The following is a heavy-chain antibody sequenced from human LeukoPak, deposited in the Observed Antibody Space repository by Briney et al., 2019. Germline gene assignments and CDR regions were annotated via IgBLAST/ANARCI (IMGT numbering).Heavy chain of an antibody. V-gene: IGHV4-38-2*02. Sequence: SETLSLTCTVSGYSISSSYYWGWIRQPPGKGLEWIGTMYHSGNTYYNPSLKSRVTMSVDTSKNQFSLKLTSVTAADTAVYYCARAYSSSSIFDYWGQGTLVTVSS. D-gene: IGHD6-6*01. CDR1: GYSISSSYY. CDR3: ARAYSSSSIFDY. J-gene: IGHJ4*02. CDR2: MYHSGNT.